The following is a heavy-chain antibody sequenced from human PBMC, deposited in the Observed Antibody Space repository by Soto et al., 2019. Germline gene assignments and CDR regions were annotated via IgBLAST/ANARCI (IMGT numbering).Heavy chain of an antibody. CDR2: IWYDGSNK. CDR1: GFTFSSYG. J-gene: IGHJ5*02. D-gene: IGHD6-13*01. CDR3: ARGGYEQPFDP. V-gene: IGHV3-33*01. Sequence: QVQLVESGGGVVQPGRSLRLSCAASGFTFSSYGMHWVRQAPGKGLEWVAVIWYDGSNKYYADSVKGRFTISRDNSKNTLYLQMNRLRAEDTAVYYCARGGYEQPFDPWGQGTLVTVSS.